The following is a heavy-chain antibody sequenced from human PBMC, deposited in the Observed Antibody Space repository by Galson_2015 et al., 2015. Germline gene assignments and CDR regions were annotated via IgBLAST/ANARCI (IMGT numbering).Heavy chain of an antibody. Sequence: SLRLSCAASGFTFSSYSMNWVRQAPGKGLEWVAVIWYDGSNKYYADSVKGRFTISRDNSKNTLYLQMNSLRAEDTAVYYCARSHYYDSSGTITFHYWGQGTLVTVSS. V-gene: IGHV3-33*08. CDR3: ARSHYYDSSGTITFHY. D-gene: IGHD3-22*01. CDR1: GFTFSSYS. J-gene: IGHJ4*02. CDR2: IWYDGSNK.